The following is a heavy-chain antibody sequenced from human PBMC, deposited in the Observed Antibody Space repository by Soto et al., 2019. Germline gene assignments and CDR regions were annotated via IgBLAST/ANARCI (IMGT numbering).Heavy chain of an antibody. CDR3: ASSSSLDRYYFDY. Sequence: PGGSLRLSCAASGFTFSDYYMSWIRQAPGKGLEWVSYISSSGSTIYYADSVKGRFTISRDNAKNSLYLQMNSLRAEDTAVYYCASSSSLDRYYFDYWGQGTLVTVSS. CDR1: GFTFSDYY. CDR2: ISSSGSTI. V-gene: IGHV3-11*01. J-gene: IGHJ4*02. D-gene: IGHD3-16*02.